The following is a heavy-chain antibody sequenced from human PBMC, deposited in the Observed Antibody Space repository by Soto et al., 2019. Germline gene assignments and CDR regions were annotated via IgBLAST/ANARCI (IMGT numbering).Heavy chain of an antibody. Sequence: ASVKVSCKASGYTFTGYYIHWVRQAPGQGLERMGWINPNSGGTNYAQKFQGWVTMTRDTSISTAYMELSRLRSDDTAVYYCVRDGVMATVPTLDFDYWGQGTLVTVSS. CDR2: INPNSGGT. J-gene: IGHJ4*02. D-gene: IGHD2-21*01. CDR3: VRDGVMATVPTLDFDY. V-gene: IGHV1-2*04. CDR1: GYTFTGYY.